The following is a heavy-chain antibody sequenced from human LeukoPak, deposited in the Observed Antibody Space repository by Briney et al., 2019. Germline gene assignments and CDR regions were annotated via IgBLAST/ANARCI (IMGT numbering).Heavy chain of an antibody. Sequence: SETLSLTCTVSGGSISTYYWSWIRQPPGKGLEWIGYSDYSGSANYNPSLKSRVTISVDTSKNQFSLNLSSVTAADTAVYYCAQNWGSYAFDIWGRGQWSPSLQ. V-gene: IGHV4-59*01. CDR2: SDYSGSA. J-gene: IGHJ3*02. CDR3: AQNWGSYAFDI. D-gene: IGHD7-27*01. CDR1: GGSISTYY.